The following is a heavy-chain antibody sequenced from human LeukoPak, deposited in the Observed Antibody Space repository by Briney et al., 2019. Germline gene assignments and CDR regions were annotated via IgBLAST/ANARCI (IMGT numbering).Heavy chain of an antibody. Sequence: GASVKVSCKASGYTFTSYGISWVRQAPGQGLEWMGWISAYNGNTNYAQKLQGRVTMTTDTSTSTAYMELRSLRSDDTAVYYCARDPGHFDWLLSEDSYNWFDPWGQGTLVTVSS. CDR3: ARDPGHFDWLLSEDSYNWFDP. CDR1: GYTFTSYG. J-gene: IGHJ5*02. V-gene: IGHV1-18*01. D-gene: IGHD3-9*01. CDR2: ISAYNGNT.